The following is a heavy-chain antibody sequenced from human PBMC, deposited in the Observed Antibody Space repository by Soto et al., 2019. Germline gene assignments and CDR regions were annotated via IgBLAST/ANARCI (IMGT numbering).Heavy chain of an antibody. Sequence: QVQLVQSGAEVKKPGSSVKVSCKASGGTFSSYTISWVRQAPGQGLEWMGRIIPILGIANYAQKFQGRVMITADKSTSTAYMELSSLRSEDTAVYYCARVYRSITGTTRTYGYWGQGTLVTVSS. CDR3: ARVYRSITGTTRTYGY. V-gene: IGHV1-69*02. D-gene: IGHD1-20*01. CDR2: IIPILGIA. CDR1: GGTFSSYT. J-gene: IGHJ4*02.